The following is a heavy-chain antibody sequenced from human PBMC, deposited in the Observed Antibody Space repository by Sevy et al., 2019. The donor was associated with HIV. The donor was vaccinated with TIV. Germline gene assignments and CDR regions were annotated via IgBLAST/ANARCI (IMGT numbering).Heavy chain of an antibody. Sequence: GGSLRLSCAASGFTFSNYAMTWVRQAPGKGLEWVSTISGSGSSKHYADSVKGRFTISRDNSKKTLYLQMNSLSAEDTAVYYCAKGPSPFIEMNWSDPWGQGTLVTVSS. J-gene: IGHJ5*02. D-gene: IGHD1-26*01. V-gene: IGHV3-23*01. CDR1: GFTFSNYA. CDR3: AKGPSPFIEMNWSDP. CDR2: ISGSGSSK.